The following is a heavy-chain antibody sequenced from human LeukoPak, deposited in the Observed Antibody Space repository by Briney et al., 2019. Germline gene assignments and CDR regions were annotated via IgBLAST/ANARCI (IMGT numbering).Heavy chain of an antibody. V-gene: IGHV3-74*01. CDR2: INSDGSST. D-gene: IGHD3-10*01. Sequence: GGSLRLSCAASGFTFSRYWMHWVRQAPGKGLVWVSRINSDGSSTNYADSVKGRFTISRDNAKNTLYLQMNSLRAEDTAVYYCARDGPGTVDAFDIWGQGTMVTVSS. CDR1: GFTFSRYW. CDR3: ARDGPGTVDAFDI. J-gene: IGHJ3*02.